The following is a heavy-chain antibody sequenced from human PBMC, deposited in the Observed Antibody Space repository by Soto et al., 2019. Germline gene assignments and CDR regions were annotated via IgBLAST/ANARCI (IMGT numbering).Heavy chain of an antibody. CDR3: ARDGKYSSGWIDAFDI. D-gene: IGHD6-19*01. J-gene: IGHJ3*02. CDR2: ISAYNGNT. CDR1: GYTFTSYG. V-gene: IGHV1-18*01. Sequence: GESLKISCKGSGYTFTSYGISWVRQAPGQGLEWMGWISAYNGNTNYAQKLQGRVTMTTDTSTSTAYMELRSLRSDDTAVYYCARDGKYSSGWIDAFDIWGQGTMVTVSS.